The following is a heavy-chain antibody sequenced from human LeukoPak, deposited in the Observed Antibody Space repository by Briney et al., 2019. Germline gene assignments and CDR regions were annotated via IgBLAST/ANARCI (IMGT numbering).Heavy chain of an antibody. D-gene: IGHD1-26*01. CDR2: ISGSGVST. J-gene: IGHJ5*02. CDR3: AKDPRIVQMPVWFDP. Sequence: GGSLRLSCAASGFTLSSYGMSWVRQAPGKGLECVSLISGSGVSTYYADSVKGRFTISRDNSKNMLYLQMSSLRAEDTAVYYCAKDPRIVQMPVWFDPWGQGTLVTVSS. V-gene: IGHV3-23*01. CDR1: GFTLSSYG.